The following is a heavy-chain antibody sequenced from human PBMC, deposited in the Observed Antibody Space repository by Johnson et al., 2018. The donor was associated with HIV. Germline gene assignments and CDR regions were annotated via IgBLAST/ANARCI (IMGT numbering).Heavy chain of an antibody. CDR3: GKCQSRYLVDAFDI. J-gene: IGHJ3*02. Sequence: VQLVESGGGVQRPGGSLRLSCAASGFTFDDFGMGWVRQAPGKGLEWVSGINWNGGSIGYADSVKGRFTIARDNAKNSLYLQMNSLRAEDTALYYCGKCQSRYLVDAFDIWGQGTMVTGSS. CDR1: GFTFDDFG. V-gene: IGHV3-20*04. D-gene: IGHD3-22*01. CDR2: INWNGGSI.